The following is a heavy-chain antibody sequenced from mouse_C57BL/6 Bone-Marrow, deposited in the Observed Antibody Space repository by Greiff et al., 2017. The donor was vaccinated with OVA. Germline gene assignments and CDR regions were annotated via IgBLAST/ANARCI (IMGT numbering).Heavy chain of an antibody. J-gene: IGHJ3*01. CDR3: TGSDPCDGTWFAY. CDR1: GYTFTDYE. CDR2: IDPDSGGT. Sequence: QVQLQQSGAELVRPGASVTLSCKASGYTFTDYEMHWVKQTPVHGLEWIGAIDPDSGGTAYNQKFMGKAILTADKSSSTAYMELRILTYEDSAVYYGTGSDPCDGTWFAYWGQGTLVTVSA. V-gene: IGHV1-15*01.